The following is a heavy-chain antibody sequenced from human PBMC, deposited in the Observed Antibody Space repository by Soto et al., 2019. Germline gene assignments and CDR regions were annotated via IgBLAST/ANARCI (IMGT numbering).Heavy chain of an antibody. Sequence: PGGSLRLSCAASGFTFSSYAMSWVRQAPGKGLEWVSAISGSGGSTYYADSVKGRFTISRDNSKNTLYLQMNSLRAEDTAVYYCAKDPGITMVRGVYYYYGMDVWGQGTTVTVSS. CDR1: GFTFSSYA. J-gene: IGHJ6*02. D-gene: IGHD3-10*01. CDR3: AKDPGITMVRGVYYYYGMDV. CDR2: ISGSGGST. V-gene: IGHV3-23*01.